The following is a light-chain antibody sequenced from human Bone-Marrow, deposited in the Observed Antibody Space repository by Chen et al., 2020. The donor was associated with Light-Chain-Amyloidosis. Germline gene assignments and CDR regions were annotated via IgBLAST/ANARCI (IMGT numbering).Light chain of an antibody. CDR1: QSVGIN. CDR3: QHYNNWPPIT. J-gene: IGKJ5*01. CDR2: SAS. V-gene: IGKV3-15*01. Sequence: EIVLTQSPGTLSLSPGERVTLSCRASQSVGINLAWYQQKPGQAPRLLISSASTRATGIPARFSGSGSGTDFTLTISSLQSEDFAVYYCQHYNNWPPITFGQGTRLEIK.